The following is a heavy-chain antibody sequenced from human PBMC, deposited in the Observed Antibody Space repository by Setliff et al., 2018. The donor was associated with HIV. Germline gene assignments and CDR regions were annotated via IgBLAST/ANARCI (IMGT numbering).Heavy chain of an antibody. Sequence: PSETLSLTCTVSGGSIINNFWGWIRQHPGKGLEWIGYIYYSGSAEYNPSLKSRVTMSVDASKSQFSLKLSSVTAADTAVYYCARDGDGNFDYWGQGTLVTVSS. J-gene: IGHJ4*02. V-gene: IGHV4-59*12. CDR3: ARDGDGNFDY. CDR1: GGSIINNF. D-gene: IGHD7-27*01. CDR2: IYYSGSA.